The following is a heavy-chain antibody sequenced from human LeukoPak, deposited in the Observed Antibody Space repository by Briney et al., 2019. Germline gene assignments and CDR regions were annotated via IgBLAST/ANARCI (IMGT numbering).Heavy chain of an antibody. Sequence: SETLSLTCTVSGGSISSSSYYWGWIRQPPGKGLEWIGYIYYSGSTNYNPSLKSRVTISLDTSKNQFSLKLSSVTAADTAIYYCARDTPSYWYLALWGRGILVTVSS. CDR2: IYYSGST. CDR1: GGSISSSSYY. CDR3: ARDTPSYWYLAL. V-gene: IGHV4-61*01. J-gene: IGHJ2*01.